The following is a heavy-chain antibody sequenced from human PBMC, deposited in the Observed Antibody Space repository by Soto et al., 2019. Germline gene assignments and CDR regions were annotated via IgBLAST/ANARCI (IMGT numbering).Heavy chain of an antibody. V-gene: IGHV3-21*01. Sequence: EVQLVESGGGLVKPGGSLRLSCAASGFTFSNYSMTWVRQAPGKGLEWVSAISSERTKISYADSVKGRFTISRDNAHSSVFLLMRSLRAEDTAVYYCAKVWDQWLLEIDYWGQGSLVTVAS. CDR3: AKVWDQWLLEIDY. CDR1: GFTFSNYS. CDR2: ISSERTKI. D-gene: IGHD6-19*01. J-gene: IGHJ4*02.